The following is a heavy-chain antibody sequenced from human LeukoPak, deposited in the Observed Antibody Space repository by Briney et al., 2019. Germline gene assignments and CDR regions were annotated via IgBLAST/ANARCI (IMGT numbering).Heavy chain of an antibody. CDR3: ARGARRGF. V-gene: IGHV3-30-3*01. J-gene: IGHJ4*02. Sequence: PGGSLRLSCAASGFTFSSYAMHWVRQAPGKGLEWVAVISYDGSNKYYADSVKGRFTISRDNSKNTLYLQMNSLRAEDTAVYYCARGARRGFWGQGTLVTVSS. CDR2: ISYDGSNK. CDR1: GFTFSSYA.